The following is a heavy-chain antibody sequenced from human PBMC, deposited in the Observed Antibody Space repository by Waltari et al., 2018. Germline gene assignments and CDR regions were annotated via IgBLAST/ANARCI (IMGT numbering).Heavy chain of an antibody. CDR1: GYPFTSYY. D-gene: IGHD3-10*01. V-gene: IGHV1-46*01. CDR3: ARGGRTRSYQNWFDP. J-gene: IGHJ5*02. CDR2: INPSGGST. Sequence: QVQLVQSGAEVKKPGASVKVSCKASGYPFTSYYMHWVRQAPGQGLEWMGIINPSGGSTSYAQKFQGRVTMTRDTSTSTVYMELSSLRSEDTAVYYCARGGRTRSYQNWFDPWGQGTLVTVSS.